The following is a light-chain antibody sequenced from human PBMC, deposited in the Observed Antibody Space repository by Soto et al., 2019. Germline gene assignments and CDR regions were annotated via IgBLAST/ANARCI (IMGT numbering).Light chain of an antibody. CDR1: QSVSSN. CDR2: VAS. CDR3: QQYNNWPSWM. J-gene: IGKJ1*01. Sequence: EIVMTHSPATLSVSPVXXXXXXCXFSQSVSSNVAWYQQKPGQAPRLLIYVASTRATGIPARFSGSGSGTEFTLTISSLQSEDSAVYYCQQYNNWPSWMFGQGTKVDIK. V-gene: IGKV3-15*01.